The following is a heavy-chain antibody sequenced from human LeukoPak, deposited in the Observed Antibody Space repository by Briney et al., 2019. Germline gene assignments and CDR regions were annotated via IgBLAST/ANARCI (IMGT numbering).Heavy chain of an antibody. CDR2: INAGNGNT. V-gene: IGHV1-3*01. CDR1: GYTFTSYA. Sequence: ASVKVSCKASGYTFTSYAMHWVRQAPGQRLEWMGWINAGNGNTKYTQKFQGRVTITRDTSASTAYMELSSLRSEDTAVYYCARMTNFGVVNDWGQGTLVTVSS. J-gene: IGHJ4*02. D-gene: IGHD3-3*01. CDR3: ARMTNFGVVND.